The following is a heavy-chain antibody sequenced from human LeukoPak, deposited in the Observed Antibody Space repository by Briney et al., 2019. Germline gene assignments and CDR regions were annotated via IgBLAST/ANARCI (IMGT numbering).Heavy chain of an antibody. CDR2: ISYDGSNK. CDR3: AKDRWAYSGSEGSWFDP. V-gene: IGHV3-30*18. D-gene: IGHD1-26*01. J-gene: IGHJ5*02. Sequence: SGGSLRLSCAASGFTFSSYGMHWVRQAPGKGLEWVAVISYDGSNKYYADSVKGRFTISRDNSKNTLYLQMNSLRAEDTAVYYCAKDRWAYSGSEGSWFDPWGQGTLVTVSS. CDR1: GFTFSSYG.